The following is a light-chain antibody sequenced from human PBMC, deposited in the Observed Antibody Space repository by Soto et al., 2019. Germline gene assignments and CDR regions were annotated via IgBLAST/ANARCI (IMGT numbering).Light chain of an antibody. Sequence: QSALTQPASVSGSPGQSITISCTGTSSDVGSYNYVSWYQQHPGKAPKLMIYEVSDRPSGISSRFSGSKSGNTASLTISGLQTEYEADYYCSSYTRSTTLFGPGTKVTVL. CDR1: SSDVGSYNY. CDR3: SSYTRSTTL. CDR2: EVS. V-gene: IGLV2-14*01. J-gene: IGLJ1*01.